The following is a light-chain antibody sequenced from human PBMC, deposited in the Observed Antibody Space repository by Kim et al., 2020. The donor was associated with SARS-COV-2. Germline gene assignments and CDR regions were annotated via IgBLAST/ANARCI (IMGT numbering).Light chain of an antibody. J-gene: IGLJ3*02. Sequence: GKRVTISCSRSSYNIGSKYVYWYQQRPGTAPKLLIYRNKQRTSGVPVRVSGSKSGTSASLAISGLRSEDEADYYCAAWDDSLSGKVFGGGTQLTVL. CDR1: SYNIGSKY. CDR3: AAWDDSLSGKV. V-gene: IGLV1-47*01. CDR2: RNK.